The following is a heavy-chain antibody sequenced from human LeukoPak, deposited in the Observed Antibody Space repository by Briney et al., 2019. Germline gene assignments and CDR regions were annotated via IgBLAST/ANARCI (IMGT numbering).Heavy chain of an antibody. D-gene: IGHD3-22*01. CDR3: ARDGPAYYYDSSGYPPDY. CDR2: ISAYNGNT. J-gene: IGHJ4*02. Sequence: ASVKVSCKASGYTFTSYGISWVRQAPGQGVEWMGWISAYNGNTNYAQKLQGRVTMTTDTSTSTAYMELRSLRSDDTAVYYCARDGPAYYYDSSGYPPDYWGQGTLVTVSS. V-gene: IGHV1-18*01. CDR1: GYTFTSYG.